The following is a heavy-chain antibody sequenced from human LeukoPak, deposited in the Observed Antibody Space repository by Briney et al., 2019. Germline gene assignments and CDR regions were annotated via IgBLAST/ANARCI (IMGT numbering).Heavy chain of an antibody. CDR2: INWNGAST. CDR1: GFTFDDYG. J-gene: IGHJ6*03. V-gene: IGHV3-20*04. D-gene: IGHD3-10*01. CDR3: ARRVDGSGRYRGYYYYYMDV. Sequence: PGGSLRLSCAASGFTFDDYGMSWVRQAPGKGLEWVSGINWNGASTGYVDSVKGRFTISRDNAKNSLYLQMNSLRAEDTALYYCARRVDGSGRYRGYYYYYMDVWGKGTTVTISS.